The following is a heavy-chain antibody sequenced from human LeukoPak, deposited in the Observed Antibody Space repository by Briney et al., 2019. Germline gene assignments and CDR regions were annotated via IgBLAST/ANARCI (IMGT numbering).Heavy chain of an antibody. CDR2: ISDSGGTT. V-gene: IGHV3-23*01. CDR1: GYTFSNYA. D-gene: IGHD6-19*01. J-gene: IGHJ4*02. CDR3: AKDYSSGWYAYYFDS. Sequence: GRSLRLSCAASGYTFSNYAMSWVRQAPGKGLEWVSGISDSGGTTFYADSVKGRFTISRDNSKNTLYLQMISLKADDTAVYYCAKDYSSGWYAYYFDSWGQGTLVSVSS.